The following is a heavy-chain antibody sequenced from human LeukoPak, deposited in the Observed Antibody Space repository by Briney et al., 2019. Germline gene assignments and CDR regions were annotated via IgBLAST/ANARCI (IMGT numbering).Heavy chain of an antibody. CDR1: GYTFTSYG. CDR2: ISAYNGNT. D-gene: IGHD6-19*01. J-gene: IGHJ4*02. V-gene: IGHV1-18*01. CDR3: ARDSTPPLPRQWPIPFDY. Sequence: ASVKVSCKASGYTFTSYGISWVRQAPGQGLEWMGWISAYNGNTNYAQKLQGRVTMTTDTSTRTAYMELRSLRSDDTAVYYCARDSTPPLPRQWPIPFDYWGQGTLVTVSS.